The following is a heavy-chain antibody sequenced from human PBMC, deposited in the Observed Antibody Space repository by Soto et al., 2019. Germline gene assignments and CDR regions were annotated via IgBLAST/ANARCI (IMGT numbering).Heavy chain of an antibody. V-gene: IGHV4-34*01. CDR3: ARRPVPAAGTGVFDY. D-gene: IGHD6-13*01. CDR2: INHSGST. CDR1: GGSFSGYY. J-gene: IGHJ4*02. Sequence: SETLSLTCAVYGGSFSGYYWSWIRQPPGKGLEWIGEINHSGSTNYNPSLKSRVTISVDTSKNQFSLKLSSVTAADTAVYYCARRPVPAAGTGVFDYWGQGTLVTVSS.